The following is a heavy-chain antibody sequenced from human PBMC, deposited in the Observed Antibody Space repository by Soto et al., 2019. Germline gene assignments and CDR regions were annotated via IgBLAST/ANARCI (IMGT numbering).Heavy chain of an antibody. CDR2: IIPIFGTA. Sequence: QVQLVQSGAEVKKPGSSVKVSCKASGGTFSSYAISWVRQAPGQGLEWMGGIIPIFGTANYAQKLQGRVRITADESTSTNYMELSSLLSEDTAVYYCAIDETRRSLVTYYYYYGMDFWGQGTTVTVSS. V-gene: IGHV1-69*01. CDR1: GGTFSSYA. CDR3: AIDETRRSLVTYYYYYGMDF. D-gene: IGHD3-9*01. J-gene: IGHJ6*02.